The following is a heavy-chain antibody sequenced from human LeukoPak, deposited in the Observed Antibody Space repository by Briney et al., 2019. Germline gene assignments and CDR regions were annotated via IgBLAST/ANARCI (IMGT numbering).Heavy chain of an antibody. CDR3: AKQLGYCSDGSCYFPY. D-gene: IGHD2-15*01. Sequence: PGGSLRLSCAASGFTFSSYAMSWVRQAPGKGLEWVSVISGSGGNTYYADSVKGRFTISRDNSKSTLCLQMNSLRAEDTAVYYCAKQLGYCSDGSCYFPYWGQGTLVTVSS. J-gene: IGHJ4*02. CDR1: GFTFSSYA. CDR2: ISGSGGNT. V-gene: IGHV3-23*01.